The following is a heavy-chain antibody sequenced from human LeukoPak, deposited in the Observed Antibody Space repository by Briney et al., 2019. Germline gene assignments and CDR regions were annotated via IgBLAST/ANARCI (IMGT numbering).Heavy chain of an antibody. D-gene: IGHD1-26*01. CDR1: GFTFSSYS. Sequence: PGGSLRLSCVVSGFTFSSYSMNWVRQAPGKGLEWISGISGSGASTYYADSVKGRFTISRDDSRNTLYLQMNSLRGDDTAVYYCAKDVGKWESLHFFDYWGQGTLVTVSS. V-gene: IGHV3-23*01. CDR2: ISGSGAST. J-gene: IGHJ4*02. CDR3: AKDVGKWESLHFFDY.